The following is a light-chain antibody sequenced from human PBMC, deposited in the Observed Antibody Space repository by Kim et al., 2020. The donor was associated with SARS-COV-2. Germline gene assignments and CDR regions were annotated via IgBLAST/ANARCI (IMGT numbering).Light chain of an antibody. CDR3: QQYAHSPLT. V-gene: IGKV3-20*01. J-gene: IGKJ1*01. Sequence: EIVLTQSPGTLSLSPGERATLSCRASQSVSRSYLAWYQQKPGQAPRLLIYDASSRATGIPDRFSGSESGTDFTLTISGLDPEDFAVYYCQQYAHSPLTFGQGTKVDIK. CDR2: DAS. CDR1: QSVSRSY.